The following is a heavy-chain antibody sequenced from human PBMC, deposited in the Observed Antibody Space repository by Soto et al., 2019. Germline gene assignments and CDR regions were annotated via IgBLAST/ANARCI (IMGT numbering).Heavy chain of an antibody. V-gene: IGHV1-58*01. J-gene: IGHJ5*02. CDR3: AESGGSSANWFDP. Sequence: SVKVSCKASGFTFTSSAVQWVRQARGQRLEWIGWIVVGSGNTNYAQKFQERVTITRDMSTSTAYMELSSLRSEDTAVYYCAESGGSSANWFDPWGQGTLVTVSS. D-gene: IGHD2-15*01. CDR1: GFTFTSSA. CDR2: IVVGSGNT.